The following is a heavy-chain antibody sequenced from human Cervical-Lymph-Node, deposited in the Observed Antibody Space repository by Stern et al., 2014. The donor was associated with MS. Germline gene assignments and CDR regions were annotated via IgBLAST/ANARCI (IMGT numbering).Heavy chain of an antibody. CDR3: ARDVTMIVVVNPNDAFDI. CDR2: IRAYNGNT. J-gene: IGHJ3*02. D-gene: IGHD3-22*01. CDR1: GYTFTSYG. Sequence: VQLVESGAEVKKPGDSVKVSCKASGYTFTSYGISWVRQAPGQGLEWMGWIRAYNGNTNYAQKLQGRVTMTTDTSTSTAYMELRSLRSDDTAVYYCARDVTMIVVVNPNDAFDIWGQGTMVTVSS. V-gene: IGHV1-18*01.